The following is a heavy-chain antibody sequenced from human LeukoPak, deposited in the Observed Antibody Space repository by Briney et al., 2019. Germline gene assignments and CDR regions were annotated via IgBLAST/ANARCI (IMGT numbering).Heavy chain of an antibody. Sequence: SQTLSLTCTVSGGSISSGSYYWSWIRQPAGKGLEWIGRIYTSGSTNYNPSLKSRVTISVDTSKNQFSLKLSSVTAADTAVYYCAREGNSSTVWFDPWGQGTLVTASS. CDR3: AREGNSSTVWFDP. D-gene: IGHD6-13*01. CDR1: GGSISSGSYY. CDR2: IYTSGST. V-gene: IGHV4-61*02. J-gene: IGHJ5*02.